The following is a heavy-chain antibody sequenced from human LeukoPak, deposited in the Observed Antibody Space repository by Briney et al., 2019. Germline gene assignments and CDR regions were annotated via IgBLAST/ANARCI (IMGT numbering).Heavy chain of an antibody. D-gene: IGHD2-2*02. J-gene: IGHJ4*02. Sequence: PGGSLRLSCAASGFTFDDYGMSWVRQAPGKGLEWVSGINWNGGSTGYADSVKGRFTISRDNAKNSLYLQMNSLRAEDTALYYCARKDCSSTSSYSFDYWGQGTLVTVSS. V-gene: IGHV3-20*04. CDR3: ARKDCSSTSSYSFDY. CDR1: GFTFDDYG. CDR2: INWNGGST.